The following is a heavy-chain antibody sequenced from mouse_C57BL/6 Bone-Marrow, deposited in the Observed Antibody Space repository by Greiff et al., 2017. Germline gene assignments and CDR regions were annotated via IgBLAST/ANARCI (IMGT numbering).Heavy chain of an antibody. CDR2: INPGSGGT. V-gene: IGHV1-54*01. CDR3: ARERDYGNYFDY. Sequence: VQLQESGAELVRPGTSVKVSCKASGYAFTNYLIEWVKQRPGQGLEWIGVINPGSGGTNYNEKFKGKAQLTADKSSSNAYMQLSSLTSEDSAVYFCARERDYGNYFDYWGQGTTLTVSS. D-gene: IGHD2-1*01. CDR1: GYAFTNYL. J-gene: IGHJ2*01.